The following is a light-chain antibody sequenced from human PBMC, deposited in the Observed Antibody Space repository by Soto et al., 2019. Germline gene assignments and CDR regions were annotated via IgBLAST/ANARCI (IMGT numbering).Light chain of an antibody. V-gene: IGKV3D-15*01. CDR1: QTVVNN. CDR2: ASS. Sequence: VMTQSPGNLSVSPGERVTLFCRASQTVVNNIAWYQVKPAQPPRLLIYASSTRATGIPATFSGSGSETQFSLTISSLQSEDSAVYYGQQYYHWGLSFGGGTKVEI. CDR3: QQYYHWGLS. J-gene: IGKJ4*01.